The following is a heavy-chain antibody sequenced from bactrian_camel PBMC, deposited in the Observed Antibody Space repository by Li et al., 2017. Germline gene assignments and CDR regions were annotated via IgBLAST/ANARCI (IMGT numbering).Heavy chain of an antibody. Sequence: QVQLVESGGGSVQAGGSLRLSCAASGIKYSTYSMGWFRQAPGKEREGVASIDSDENDAATYADAVKGRFTIWRDKLKNTLYLQINSLKPEDSAMYYCTADRCLPGFDHRFVGESYRGRGTQVTVS. V-gene: IGHV3S6*01. CDR3: TADRCLPGFDHRFVGESY. CDR1: GIKYSTYS. CDR2: IDSDENDAA. D-gene: IGHD1*01. J-gene: IGHJ4*01.